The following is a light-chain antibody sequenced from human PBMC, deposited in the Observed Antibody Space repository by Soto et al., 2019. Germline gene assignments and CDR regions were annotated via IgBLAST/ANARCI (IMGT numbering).Light chain of an antibody. J-gene: IGKJ2*01. CDR1: QSLVTSDGNTF. CDR2: KVS. V-gene: IGKV2-30*01. Sequence: DVVMTQSPLSLPVTLGQPASMSCRSSQSLVTSDGNTFLNWFQQRPGQSPRRLVYKVSNRDSGVPDRFSGSGSGTDFTLQISRVEAEDVGVYYCMQGKHWPYTFGQGTKLEIK. CDR3: MQGKHWPYT.